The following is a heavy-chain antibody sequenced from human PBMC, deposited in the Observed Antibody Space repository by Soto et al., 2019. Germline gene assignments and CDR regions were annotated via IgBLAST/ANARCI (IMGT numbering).Heavy chain of an antibody. J-gene: IGHJ4*02. CDR3: ARGSGSGSYTAFGY. D-gene: IGHD1-26*01. CDR1: GGSFSGYY. Sequence: SETLSLTCAVYGGSFSGYYWSWIRQPPGKGLEWIGEINHSGSTNYNPSLKSRVTISVDTSKNQFSLKLSSVTAADTAVXYCARGSGSGSYTAFGYWGQGTLVTVSX. V-gene: IGHV4-34*01. CDR2: INHSGST.